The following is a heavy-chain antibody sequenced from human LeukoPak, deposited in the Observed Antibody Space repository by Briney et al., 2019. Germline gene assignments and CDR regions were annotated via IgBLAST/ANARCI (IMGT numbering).Heavy chain of an antibody. CDR2: ISYDGSNK. CDR1: GSTFSSYG. V-gene: IGHV3-30*03. D-gene: IGHD3-22*01. Sequence: GGSLRLSCAASGSTFSSYGMHWVRQAPGKGLEWVAVISYDGSNKYYADSVKGRFTISRDNSKNTLYLQMNSLRAEDTAVYYCAGYYDSSGYPEYYGMDVRGQGTTVTVSS. J-gene: IGHJ6*02. CDR3: AGYYDSSGYPEYYGMDV.